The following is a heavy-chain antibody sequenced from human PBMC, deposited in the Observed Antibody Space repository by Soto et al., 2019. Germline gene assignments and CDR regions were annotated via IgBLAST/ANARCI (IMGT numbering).Heavy chain of an antibody. J-gene: IGHJ6*03. Sequence: QVQLVQSGAEVKKPGSSVKVSCKASGGTLSSYTISWVRQAPGQGLEWMGRIIPILGIANYAQKFQGRVTITADKSTSTAYVELSSLRSEDTAVYYCAREVGYCSSTSCYVPTTRDYYYYMDVWGKGTTVTVSS. CDR1: GGTLSSYT. CDR2: IIPILGIA. CDR3: AREVGYCSSTSCYVPTTRDYYYYMDV. D-gene: IGHD2-2*01. V-gene: IGHV1-69*08.